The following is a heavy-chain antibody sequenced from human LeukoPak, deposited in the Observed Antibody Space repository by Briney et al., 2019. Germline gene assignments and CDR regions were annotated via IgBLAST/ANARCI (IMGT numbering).Heavy chain of an antibody. CDR3: ARAGAYCGGDCYLVDY. V-gene: IGHV1-69*04. CDR2: IPILGIA. J-gene: IGHJ4*02. Sequence: IPILGIANYAQKFQGRVTITADKSTSTAYMELSSLRSEDTAVYYCARAGAYCGGDCYLVDYWGQGTLVTVSS. D-gene: IGHD2-21*02.